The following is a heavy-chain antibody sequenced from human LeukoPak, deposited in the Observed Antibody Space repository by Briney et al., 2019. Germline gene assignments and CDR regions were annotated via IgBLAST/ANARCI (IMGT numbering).Heavy chain of an antibody. Sequence: QAGGSLRLSCAASGFTFSGYGMHWVRQAPGKGLEWVTFIRYDGSNKYYADSVKGRFTISRDNSKNTLYLQMNSLRAEDTAVYYCAKLPLYGGNSDPPFDYWGQGTLVTVSS. CDR1: GFTFSGYG. CDR2: IRYDGSNK. CDR3: AKLPLYGGNSDPPFDY. D-gene: IGHD4-23*01. J-gene: IGHJ4*02. V-gene: IGHV3-30*02.